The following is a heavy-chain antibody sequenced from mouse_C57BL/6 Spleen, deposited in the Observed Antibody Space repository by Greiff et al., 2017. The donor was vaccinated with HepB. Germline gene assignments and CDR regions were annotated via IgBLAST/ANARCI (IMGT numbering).Heavy chain of an antibody. D-gene: IGHD3-2*02. CDR2: IEPSDSDT. V-gene: IGHV1-52*01. CDR1: GYTFTSYW. CDR3: AVGGTAQATAWFAY. Sequence: QVQLQQSGAELVRPGSSVKLSCKASGYTFTSYWMHWVKQRPIQGLEWIGNIEPSDSDTHYNQKFKDKATLTVDKSSSTAYMQLSSLTSEDSAVSYCAVGGTAQATAWFAYWGQGTLVTVSA. J-gene: IGHJ3*01.